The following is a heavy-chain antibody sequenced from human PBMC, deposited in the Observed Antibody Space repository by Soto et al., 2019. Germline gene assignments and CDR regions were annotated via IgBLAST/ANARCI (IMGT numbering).Heavy chain of an antibody. V-gene: IGHV1-69*01. CDR2: IIPMFDTA. Sequence: QVQLVQSGAEVKKPGSSVKVSCKASGGTFSSYAFSWVRQAPGQGLEWMGGIIPMFDTANYAQKFQDRVTISGDESTSTDYLEPSRPTSAHTAAYYSALTLTHYYKASGYSAANMWDQGTLVSVPS. D-gene: IGHD3-22*01. J-gene: IGHJ4*02. CDR1: GGTFSSYA. CDR3: ALTLTHYYKASGYSAANM.